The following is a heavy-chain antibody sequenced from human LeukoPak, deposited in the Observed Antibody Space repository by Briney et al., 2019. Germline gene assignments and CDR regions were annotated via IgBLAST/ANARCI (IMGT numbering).Heavy chain of an antibody. Sequence: SETLSLTCTVSGGSISSSSYYWSWIRQPPGKGLEWIGEINHSGSTNYNPSLKSRVTISVDTSKNQFSLKLSSVTAADTAVYYCARGLTRRSWFDPWGQGTLVTVSS. CDR2: INHSGST. J-gene: IGHJ5*02. V-gene: IGHV4-39*07. D-gene: IGHD2-21*02. CDR3: ARGLTRRSWFDP. CDR1: GGSISSSSYY.